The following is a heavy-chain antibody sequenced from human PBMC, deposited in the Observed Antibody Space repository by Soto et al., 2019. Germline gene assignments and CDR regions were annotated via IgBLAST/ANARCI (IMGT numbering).Heavy chain of an antibody. CDR1: GFTFSSYA. CDR2: ISGSGGST. Sequence: EVQLLESGGGLVQPGGSLRLSCAASGFTFSSYAMSWVRQAPGKGLEWVSAISGSGGSTYYADSVKGRFTITRDKSKNTLYLQMNSQRAEDTAVYYCAKRDYSYYDMDVWGKGTTVTVSS. V-gene: IGHV3-23*01. CDR3: AKRDYSYYDMDV. J-gene: IGHJ6*03.